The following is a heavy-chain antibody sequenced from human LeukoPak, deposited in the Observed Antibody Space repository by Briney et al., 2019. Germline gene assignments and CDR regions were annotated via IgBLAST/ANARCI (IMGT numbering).Heavy chain of an antibody. CDR2: IIPIFGTA. CDR1: GGTFISYA. Sequence: SVKVSCKASGGTFISYAISWVRQAPGQGLEWMGGIIPIFGTANYAQKFQGRVTITADESTSTAYMELSSLRSEDTAVYYCARYSISEYSYGPAVFDYWGQGTLVTVSS. D-gene: IGHD5-18*01. J-gene: IGHJ4*02. CDR3: ARYSISEYSYGPAVFDY. V-gene: IGHV1-69*01.